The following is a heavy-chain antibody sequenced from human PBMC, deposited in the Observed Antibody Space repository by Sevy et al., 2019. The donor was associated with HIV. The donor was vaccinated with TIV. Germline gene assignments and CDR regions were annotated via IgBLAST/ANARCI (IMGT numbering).Heavy chain of an antibody. CDR1: GFTFSAYA. J-gene: IGHJ6*02. Sequence: GGSLRLSCAASGFTFSAYAVHWVRQAPGKGLEWVAVISHDGNKEDYAQSVRGRFTLSRDNSKKTLFLQMNGLRTDDTGLYYWARDKGPEFYYGMDVWGQGTTVTVSS. D-gene: IGHD3-10*01. V-gene: IGHV3-30-3*01. CDR2: ISHDGNKE. CDR3: ARDKGPEFYYGMDV.